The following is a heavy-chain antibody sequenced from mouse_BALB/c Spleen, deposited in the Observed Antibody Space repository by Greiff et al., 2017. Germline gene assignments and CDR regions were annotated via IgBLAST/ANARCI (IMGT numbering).Heavy chain of an antibody. CDR3: ARDEDGYWGY. CDR1: GFTFSSYA. J-gene: IGHJ2*01. CDR2: ISSGGSYT. V-gene: IGHV5-9-4*01. D-gene: IGHD2-3*01. Sequence: EVQLVESGGGLVKPGGSLKLSCAASGFTFSSYAMSWVRQSPEKRLEWVAEISSGGSYTYYPDTVTGRFTISRDNAKNTLYLEMSSLRSEDTAMYYCARDEDGYWGYWGQGTTLTVSS.